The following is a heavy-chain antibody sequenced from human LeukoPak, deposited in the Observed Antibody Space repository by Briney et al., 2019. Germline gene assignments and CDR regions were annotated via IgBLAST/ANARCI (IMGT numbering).Heavy chain of an antibody. V-gene: IGHV5-51*01. CDR2: IYPGDSDT. CDR1: GYIFTTYW. D-gene: IGHD3-22*01. CDR3: ASIGTSSGYYYPFDY. Sequence: GESLKISCKGSGYIFTTYWIGWVRQMPGKGLEWMGIIYPGDSDTRYSPSFQGQVTISADKSISTAYLQWSSLKASDTAMYYCASIGTSSGYYYPFDYWGQGTLVTVSS. J-gene: IGHJ4*02.